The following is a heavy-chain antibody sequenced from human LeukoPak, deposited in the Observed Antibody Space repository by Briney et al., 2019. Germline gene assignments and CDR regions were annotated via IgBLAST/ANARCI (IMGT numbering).Heavy chain of an antibody. Sequence: PGRSLRLSCAASGFTFDDYAMHWVRQAPGKGLEWVSGISWNSGSIGYADSVKGRFTISRDNSKNTLYLQMNSLRAEDTAVYYCAKDQSGIAAGWGQGTLVTVSS. V-gene: IGHV3-9*01. CDR3: AKDQSGIAAG. J-gene: IGHJ4*02. CDR1: GFTFDDYA. CDR2: ISWNSGSI. D-gene: IGHD6-13*01.